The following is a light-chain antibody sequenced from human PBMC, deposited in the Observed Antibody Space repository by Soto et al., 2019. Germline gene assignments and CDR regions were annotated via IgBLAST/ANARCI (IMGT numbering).Light chain of an antibody. V-gene: IGLV4-69*01. J-gene: IGLJ3*02. Sequence: QLVLTQSPSASVSLGASVKLTCTLSSGHSSYAIAWHQQQPEKGPRYLMKLNSDGSHSKGDGIPDRFSGSSSGAERYLTISSLQSEDEADYYCQTWGTGIDWVFGGGTQLTVL. CDR2: LNSDGSH. CDR3: QTWGTGIDWV. CDR1: SGHSSYA.